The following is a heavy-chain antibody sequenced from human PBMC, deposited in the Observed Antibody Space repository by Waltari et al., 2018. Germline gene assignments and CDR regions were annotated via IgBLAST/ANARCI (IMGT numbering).Heavy chain of an antibody. J-gene: IGHJ4*02. CDR2: IPYSGST. CDR3: ARHKAGTTADH. CDR1: GGSITSTY. Sequence: QLQLQESGPGLVKPSETLSPTCTDYGGSITSTYWSWIRQPPGKGLEWIGYIPYSGSTNYDPPLKSRVTMSVDTSKNQFSLKLSSVTAADTAVYYCARHKAGTTADHWGQGTLVTVSS. D-gene: IGHD1-7*01. V-gene: IGHV4-59*08.